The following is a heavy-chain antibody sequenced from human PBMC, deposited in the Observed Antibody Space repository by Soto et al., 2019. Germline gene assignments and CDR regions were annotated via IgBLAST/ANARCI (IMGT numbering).Heavy chain of an antibody. CDR1: GFTFSSYA. D-gene: IGHD3-22*01. J-gene: IGHJ4*02. CDR3: AKVFYYYDSSGYYYFDY. Sequence: PGGVPRLSCAASGFTFSSYAVSWVRQAPGKGPEWISSISGSGSTIYYADSVKGRFTISRDNSKNTLYLQMSSLRAEDTAVYYCAKVFYYYDSSGYYYFDYWGQGTLVTVSS. CDR2: ISGSGSTI. V-gene: IGHV3-23*01.